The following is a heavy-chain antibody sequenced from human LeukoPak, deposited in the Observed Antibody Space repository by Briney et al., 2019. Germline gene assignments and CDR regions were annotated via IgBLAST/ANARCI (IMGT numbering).Heavy chain of an antibody. Sequence: GGSLRLSCAASGFTFSDYYMGWIRQAPGKGLEGVSYISSGGSTIYYADSVKGRFTISRDNAKNSLYLQMNSLRAEDTAVYYCARALSVGENWFDPWGQGTLVTVSS. CDR2: ISSGGSTI. CDR3: ARALSVGENWFDP. CDR1: GFTFSDYY. D-gene: IGHD2-15*01. V-gene: IGHV3-11*01. J-gene: IGHJ5*02.